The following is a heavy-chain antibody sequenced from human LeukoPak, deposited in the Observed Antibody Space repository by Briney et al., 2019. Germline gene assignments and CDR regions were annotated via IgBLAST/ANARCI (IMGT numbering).Heavy chain of an antibody. CDR1: GGSISSYY. V-gene: IGHV4-59*01. CDR2: IYYSGST. D-gene: IGHD6-19*01. CDR3: ARASGWSGSVDY. J-gene: IGHJ4*02. Sequence: PSETLSLTCTVSGGSISSYYWSWIRQPPGKGLEWIEYIYYSGSTNYNPSLKSRVTISVDTSKNQFSLKLSSVTAADTAVYYCARASGWSGSVDYWGQGTLVTVSS.